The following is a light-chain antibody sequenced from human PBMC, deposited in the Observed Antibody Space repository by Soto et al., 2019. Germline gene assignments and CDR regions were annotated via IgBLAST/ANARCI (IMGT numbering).Light chain of an antibody. J-gene: IGKJ4*01. CDR1: RTVSNR. CDR2: GAS. CDR3: QQYYHWPVT. Sequence: EILMTQSPDTLSVSPGERVTLSCRASRTVSNRLDWYQHKPGQAPRLLISGASTGATGIPPRLRGSGSGTEFTLTVDTLQSEDIAIYYCQQYYHWPVTFGGGTKVDI. V-gene: IGKV3-15*01.